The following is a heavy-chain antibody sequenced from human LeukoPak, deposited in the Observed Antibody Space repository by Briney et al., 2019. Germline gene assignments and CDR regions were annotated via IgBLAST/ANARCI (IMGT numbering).Heavy chain of an antibody. CDR3: ARARPEPHESLSYYYGSGTYYFDY. CDR1: GGSFSGYY. CDR2: VNHSGST. V-gene: IGHV4-34*01. Sequence: NPSETLSLTCAVYGGSFSGYYWSWIRQPPGQGLEWVGEVNHSGSTNSNPSLKSRVTISVDTSKNQYQLKLSSATAADTAVYYCARARPEPHESLSYYYGSGTYYFDYWGQGTLVTVSS. D-gene: IGHD3-10*01. J-gene: IGHJ4*02.